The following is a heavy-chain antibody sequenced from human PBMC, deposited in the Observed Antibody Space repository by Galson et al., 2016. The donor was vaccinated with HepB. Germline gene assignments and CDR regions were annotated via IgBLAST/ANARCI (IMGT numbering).Heavy chain of an antibody. CDR2: IGGGEST. D-gene: IGHD1-1*01. CDR1: GFTFSTNA. J-gene: IGHJ4*02. CDR3: AKDIHYWSFDY. V-gene: IGHV3-23*01. Sequence: SLRLSCAASGFTFSTNAMGWVRQVAGKGLEWVSGIGGGESTHYADSVTGRLTISRDASKNTLYLQMDNPRAEDTAKYYCAKDIHYWSFDYWGQGALVTVSS.